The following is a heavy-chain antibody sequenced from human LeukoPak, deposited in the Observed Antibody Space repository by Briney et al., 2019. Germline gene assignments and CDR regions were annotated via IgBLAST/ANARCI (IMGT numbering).Heavy chain of an antibody. J-gene: IGHJ4*02. D-gene: IGHD5-18*01. CDR3: AREGVTFDY. CDR2: INTDGRTT. Sequence: GGSLRLSCAASGFTFGIYWMHWVRQTPGKGLIWVSRINTDGRTTVYADSVKGRFTISRDNAKNTLFLQMNSLRAEDTAVYYCAREGVTFDYWGQGALVAVSS. V-gene: IGHV3-74*01. CDR1: GFTFGIYW.